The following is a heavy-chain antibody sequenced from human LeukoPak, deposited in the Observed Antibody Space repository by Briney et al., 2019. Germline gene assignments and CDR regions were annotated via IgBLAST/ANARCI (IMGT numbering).Heavy chain of an antibody. V-gene: IGHV3-21*01. J-gene: IGHJ4*02. Sequence: GGSLRLSCVASGFSFSSYSMDWVRQAPGKGLEWVSCITPGTTDIYYSASVKGRFTVSRDDAKNSLSLEMSSLRADDTAVYYCVIDAAGWSRDFWGQGTLVTVSS. CDR2: ITPGTTDI. CDR3: VIDAAGWSRDF. D-gene: IGHD6-19*01. CDR1: GFSFSSYS.